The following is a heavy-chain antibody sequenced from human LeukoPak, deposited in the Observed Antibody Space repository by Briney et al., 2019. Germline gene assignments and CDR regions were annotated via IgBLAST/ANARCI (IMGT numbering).Heavy chain of an antibody. CDR1: GGSISSYY. CDR3: ARGYSRSWYQAVVYIWLDP. CDR2: ISYSGST. J-gene: IGHJ5*02. D-gene: IGHD6-13*01. Sequence: SETLFLTCTVSGGSISSYYWTWIRQPPGKGLEWIGYISYSGSTNYNPSLKSRVTISVDTSKNQFSLNLTSVTAADTAVYYCARGYSRSWYQAVVYIWLDPWGQGTLVTVSS. V-gene: IGHV4-59*01.